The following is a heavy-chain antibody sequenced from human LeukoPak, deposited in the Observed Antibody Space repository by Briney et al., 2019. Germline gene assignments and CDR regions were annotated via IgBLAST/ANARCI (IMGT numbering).Heavy chain of an antibody. CDR1: GGSISSYY. CDR3: ARDDYSSRWAHLDY. J-gene: IGHJ4*02. CDR2: IYYSGST. V-gene: IGHV4-59*01. Sequence: SETLSLTCTVSGGSISSYYWSWIRQPPGKGLEWIGYIYYSGSTNYNPSLKSRVTISVDTSKNQFSLKLSSVTAADTAVYNCARDDYSSRWAHLDYWGQGTLVTVSS. D-gene: IGHD6-13*01.